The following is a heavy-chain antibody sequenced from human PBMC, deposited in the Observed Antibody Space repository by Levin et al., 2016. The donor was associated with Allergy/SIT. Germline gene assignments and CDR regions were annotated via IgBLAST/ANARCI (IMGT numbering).Heavy chain of an antibody. CDR2: IDPSDSYT. J-gene: IGHJ4*02. Sequence: VRQMPGKGLEWMGRIDPSDSYTNYSPSFQGHVTISADKSISTAYLQWSSLKASDTAMYYCARGHHYGSGSYVYWGQGTLVTVSS. V-gene: IGHV5-10-1*01. D-gene: IGHD3-10*01. CDR3: ARGHHYGSGSYVY.